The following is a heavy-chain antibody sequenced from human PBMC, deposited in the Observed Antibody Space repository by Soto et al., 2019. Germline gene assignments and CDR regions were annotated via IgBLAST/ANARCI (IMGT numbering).Heavy chain of an antibody. J-gene: IGHJ6*02. Sequence: EVQLVESGGGLVKPGGSLRLSCAASGFTFSSYSMNWVRQAPGKGLEWVSSISSSSSYIYYADSVKGRFTISRDNAKNSLYLQMNSLRAEDTAVYYCAIHQDIGMDVWGQGTTVTVSS. CDR2: ISSSSSYI. CDR3: AIHQDIGMDV. CDR1: GFTFSSYS. V-gene: IGHV3-21*01.